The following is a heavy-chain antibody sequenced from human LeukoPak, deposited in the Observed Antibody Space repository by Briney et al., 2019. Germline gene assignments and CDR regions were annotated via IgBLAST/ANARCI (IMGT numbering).Heavy chain of an antibody. CDR3: ARDRGGSGSYLGRYLDY. V-gene: IGHV1-3*01. CDR2: FNAGNGNT. Sequence: GASVKVSCKASGYTFTSYAMHWVRQAPGQGLEGMGGFNAGNGNTKNSQKFQGRVTITRDTSASTAYMELSSLRSEDTAVYYCARDRGGSGSYLGRYLDYWGQGTLVTVSS. CDR1: GYTFTSYA. D-gene: IGHD3-10*01. J-gene: IGHJ4*02.